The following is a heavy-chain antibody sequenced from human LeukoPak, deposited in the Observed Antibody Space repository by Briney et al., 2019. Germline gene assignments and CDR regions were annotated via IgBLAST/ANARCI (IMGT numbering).Heavy chain of an antibody. V-gene: IGHV3-30*02. CDR2: IRYDGSNK. J-gene: IGHJ4*02. CDR1: GFTFSTYG. Sequence: GGSLRLSCAASGFTFSTYGVHWVRQAPGKGLEWVAFIRYDGSNKYYADSVKGRFTFSRDNSRNTLFLQMNSLRAEDTAVYYCAKPVSNYDFWSGVDYWGQGTLVTVSS. CDR3: AKPVSNYDFWSGVDY. D-gene: IGHD3-3*01.